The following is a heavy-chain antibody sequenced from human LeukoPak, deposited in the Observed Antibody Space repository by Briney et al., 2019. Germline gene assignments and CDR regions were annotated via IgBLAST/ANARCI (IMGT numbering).Heavy chain of an antibody. Sequence: SETLSLTCTVSGGSISSGGYYWSWIRQHPGKGLEWIGYIYYSGSTYYNPSLKSRVTISVDTSKNQFSLKLSSVTAADTAVYYCARDYYDSSGYLDAFDIWGQRTMVTVSS. CDR3: ARDYYDSSGYLDAFDI. CDR2: IYYSGST. CDR1: GGSISSGGYY. D-gene: IGHD3-22*01. J-gene: IGHJ3*02. V-gene: IGHV4-31*03.